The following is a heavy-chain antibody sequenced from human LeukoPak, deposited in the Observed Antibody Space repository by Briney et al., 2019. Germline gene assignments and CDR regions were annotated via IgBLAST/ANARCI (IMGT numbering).Heavy chain of an antibody. CDR2: VYHSGST. Sequence: KPSGTLSLTCAVSGGSISSSNWWSWVRQPPGKGLEWIGEVYHSGSTNYNPSLKSRVTISVDTSKNQFSLKLSSVTAADTAVYYCASFAPSSGFDYWGQGTLVTVSS. V-gene: IGHV4-4*02. J-gene: IGHJ4*02. CDR1: GGSISSSNW. CDR3: ASFAPSSGFDY. D-gene: IGHD6-19*01.